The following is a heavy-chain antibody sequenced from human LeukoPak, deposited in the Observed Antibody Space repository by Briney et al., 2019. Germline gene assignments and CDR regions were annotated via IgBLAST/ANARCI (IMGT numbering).Heavy chain of an antibody. CDR3: AKVLLYQGIDS. CDR1: GVTLSSYA. V-gene: IGHV3-23*01. CDR2: ISSNGGST. J-gene: IGHJ4*02. D-gene: IGHD3-3*01. Sequence: GSLSLSCAASGVTLSSYAMSWARQAPGKGLEWVSAISSNGGSTYYADSVKGRFTISRDNSKNTLYLQMSSLRAEDTAIYYCAKVLLYQGIDSWGQGTLVTVSS.